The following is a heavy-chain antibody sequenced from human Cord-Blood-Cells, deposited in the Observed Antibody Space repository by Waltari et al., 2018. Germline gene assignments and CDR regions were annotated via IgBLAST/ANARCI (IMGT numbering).Heavy chain of an antibody. Sequence: QVQLQESGPGLVKPSETLSLTCTVSGGSISSYYWSWIRQPAGKGLEWIGRIYTSGSTNYNPSLKSRVTMSVDTSKNQFSLKLSSVTAADTAVYYCARDASSSWYSYNWFDPWGQGTLVTVSS. J-gene: IGHJ5*02. CDR2: IYTSGST. CDR3: ARDASSSWYSYNWFDP. CDR1: GGSISSYY. V-gene: IGHV4-4*07. D-gene: IGHD6-13*01.